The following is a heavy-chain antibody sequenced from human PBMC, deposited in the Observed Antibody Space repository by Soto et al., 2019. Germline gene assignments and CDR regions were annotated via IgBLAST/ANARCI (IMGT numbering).Heavy chain of an antibody. Sequence: GASVKVSCKTSGYSFTDYAIHWARQAPGQGLEWMGWIAAGNGNTRYSKKSQGRVTITRDTSAAAAYMELSSLRSEDTAVYYCAKGSRMWTPDYWGQGTLVTVSS. J-gene: IGHJ4*02. CDR2: IAAGNGNT. V-gene: IGHV1-3*01. D-gene: IGHD2-21*01. CDR3: AKGSRMWTPDY. CDR1: GYSFTDYA.